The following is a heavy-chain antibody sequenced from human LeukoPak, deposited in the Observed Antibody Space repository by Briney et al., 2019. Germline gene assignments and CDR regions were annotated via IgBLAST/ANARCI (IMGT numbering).Heavy chain of an antibody. V-gene: IGHV3-21*01. Sequence: RXSCXXXGFTXXXYSMNWVRQARGKGVEGVSSISSSSSYIYYADSVKGRFPISRDNANNSLYLQMNSLRAEDTAVYYCAREIQLWLLSRFDLWGQGTLVTVSS. CDR2: ISSSSSYI. J-gene: IGHJ5*02. D-gene: IGHD5-18*01. CDR1: GFTXXXYS. CDR3: AREIQLWLLSRFDL.